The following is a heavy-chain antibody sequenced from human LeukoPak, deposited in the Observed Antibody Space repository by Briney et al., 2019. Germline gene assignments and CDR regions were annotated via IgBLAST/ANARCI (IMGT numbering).Heavy chain of an antibody. CDR2: ISTNGGVT. D-gene: IGHD2-21*02. CDR3: VKDFVELIVVVADSPLGN. CDR1: GFMCYRLA. Sequence: GSVRRSASACGFMCYRLAMLWLGPAPGQGLIDGSVISTNGGVTYYEDSVKGRFSISRDNSKSAPYLQMNSLRPEDTAIYYCVKDFVELIVVVADSPLGNWGQGTLVTVSS. J-gene: IGHJ4*02. V-gene: IGHV3-64D*06.